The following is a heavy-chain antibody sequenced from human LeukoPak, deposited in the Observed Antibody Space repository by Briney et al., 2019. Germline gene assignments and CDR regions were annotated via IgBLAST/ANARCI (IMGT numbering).Heavy chain of an antibody. Sequence: GGSLRLSCAASGFTFSSYGMHWVRQAPGKGLEWVAVISYDGSNKYYADSVKGRFTISRDNSKNTLYLQMNSLRAEDTAVYYCAKGAERGYSYGGDYFGYWGQGTLVTVSS. CDR2: ISYDGSNK. CDR3: AKGAERGYSYGGDYFGY. V-gene: IGHV3-30*18. D-gene: IGHD5-18*01. CDR1: GFTFSSYG. J-gene: IGHJ4*02.